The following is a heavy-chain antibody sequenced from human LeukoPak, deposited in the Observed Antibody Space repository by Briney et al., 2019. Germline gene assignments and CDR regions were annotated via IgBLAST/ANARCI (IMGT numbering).Heavy chain of an antibody. V-gene: IGHV4-38-2*02. CDR3: ARDPLEYYYDSSGYGAFDI. CDR1: GYSISSGYY. Sequence: SEILSLTCTVSGYSISSGYYWGWIRQPPGKGLEWIGSIYHSGSTYYNPSLKSRVTISVDTSKNQFSLKLSSVTAADTAVYYCARDPLEYYYDSSGYGAFDIWGQGTMVTVSS. J-gene: IGHJ3*02. CDR2: IYHSGST. D-gene: IGHD3-22*01.